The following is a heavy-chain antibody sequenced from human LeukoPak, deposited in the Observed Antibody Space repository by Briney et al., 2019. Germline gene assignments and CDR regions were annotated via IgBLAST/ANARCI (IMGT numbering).Heavy chain of an antibody. J-gene: IGHJ5*02. V-gene: IGHV3-23*01. CDR1: GFTFSSYA. CDR3: AKDHGELAAASLNWFDP. Sequence: AGGSLRLSCAASGFTFSSYAMSWVRQAPGKGLEWVSAISGSGGSTYYADSVKGRFTISRDNSKNTLYLQMNSLRAEDTAVYYCAKDHGELAAASLNWFDPWGQGTLVTVSS. D-gene: IGHD6-13*01. CDR2: ISGSGGST.